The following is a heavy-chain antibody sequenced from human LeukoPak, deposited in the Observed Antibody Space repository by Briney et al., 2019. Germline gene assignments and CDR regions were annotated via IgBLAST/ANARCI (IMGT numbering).Heavy chain of an antibody. Sequence: PGGSLRLSCAASGFTVSSNYMSWVRQAPGKGLEWVSIIYTGDNTFYADSVKGRFTISRDNSKNTLYLQINSLRAEDTAVYYCARCEVCSQWRGRHYYYMDVWGKGTTVTISS. CDR1: GFTVSSNY. V-gene: IGHV3-66*01. J-gene: IGHJ6*03. D-gene: IGHD6-19*01. CDR3: ARCEVCSQWRGRHYYYMDV. CDR2: IYTGDNT.